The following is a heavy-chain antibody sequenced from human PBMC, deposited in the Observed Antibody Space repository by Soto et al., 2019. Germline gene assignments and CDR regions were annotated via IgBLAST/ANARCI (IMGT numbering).Heavy chain of an antibody. CDR2: IIPVYGTP. D-gene: IGHD2-15*01. CDR3: SIVTAYGMDV. Sequence: QVQLEQSGAEVKKPGSSLKVSCKATGGTFSNYAISWVRQAPGQGLEWMAGIIPVYGTPSYAQRFQDRVTIIADESTTTAYMEVHSLRSEDKAIYYCSIVTAYGMDVWGPGTTVIVSS. CDR1: GGTFSNYA. V-gene: IGHV1-69*01. J-gene: IGHJ6*02.